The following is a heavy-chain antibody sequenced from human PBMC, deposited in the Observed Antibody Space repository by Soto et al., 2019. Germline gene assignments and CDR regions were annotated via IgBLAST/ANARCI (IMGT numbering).Heavy chain of an antibody. CDR2: ISGSGGST. CDR3: AKDSYGDSGAGDY. J-gene: IGHJ4*02. V-gene: IGHV3-23*01. CDR1: GFTFSSYA. D-gene: IGHD4-17*01. Sequence: EVQLLESGGGLVQPGGSLRLSCAASGFTFSSYAMSWVRQAPGKGLEWVSAISGSGGSTYYADYVKGWFTISRDNSKNTLYLQMNSVRAEDTAVYYCAKDSYGDSGAGDYWGPGTLVNVS.